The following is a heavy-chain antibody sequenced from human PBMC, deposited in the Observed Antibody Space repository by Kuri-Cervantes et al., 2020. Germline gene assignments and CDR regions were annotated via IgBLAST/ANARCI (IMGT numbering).Heavy chain of an antibody. V-gene: IGHV3-30*02. CDR3: AKVDCSSTSCQAMDV. Sequence: GESLKISCVASGFIFSNYGLHWVRQAPGKGLEWVAFIRYDGNNKFYADSVKGRFTIPRDNSKNTLYLQMNSLRAEDTAVYYCAKVDCSSTSCQAMDVWGKGTTVTVSS. CDR1: GFIFSNYG. D-gene: IGHD2-2*01. CDR2: IRYDGNNK. J-gene: IGHJ6*03.